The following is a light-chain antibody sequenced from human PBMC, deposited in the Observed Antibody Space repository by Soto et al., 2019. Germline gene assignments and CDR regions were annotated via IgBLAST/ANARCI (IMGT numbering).Light chain of an antibody. Sequence: DIQMTQSPSTLSASVGDRVTITCRASQSISGYLAWYQQKPGKAPNLLIYDASNLLSGVPSRFSGSGSGTEFTLTISSLQPDDFAIYYCHQYNSYSAWTFGQGTKVENK. CDR2: DAS. J-gene: IGKJ1*01. V-gene: IGKV1-5*01. CDR1: QSISGY. CDR3: HQYNSYSAWT.